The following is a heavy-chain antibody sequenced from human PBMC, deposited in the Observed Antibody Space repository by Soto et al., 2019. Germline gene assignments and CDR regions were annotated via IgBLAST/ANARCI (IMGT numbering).Heavy chain of an antibody. V-gene: IGHV3-11*01. CDR1: GFTFSDYY. J-gene: IGHJ4*02. D-gene: IGHD1-7*01. Sequence: GGSLRLSCAASGFTFSDYYMSWIRQAPGKGLEWVSYISSSGSTIYYADSVKGRFTISRDNAKNSPYLQMNSLRAEDTAVYYCARPQTLNWNYGGVFFDYWGQGTLVTVSS. CDR2: ISSSGSTI. CDR3: ARPQTLNWNYGGVFFDY.